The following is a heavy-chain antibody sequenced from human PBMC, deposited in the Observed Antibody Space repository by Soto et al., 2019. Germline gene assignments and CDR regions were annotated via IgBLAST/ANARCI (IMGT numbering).Heavy chain of an antibody. CDR2: ISGPGTNT. CDR3: VKGRGATNWIKYYFHY. Sequence: EVQLLESGGGLVQPGGTLRLSCAASGFTFSSYSMNWVRQAPGKGLEWVSGISGPGTNTYYADSVRGRFTISRDNSKNTLYLQMNGLRAEVTALFYCVKGRGATNWIKYYFHYWGLGTLVTVSS. D-gene: IGHD1-1*01. V-gene: IGHV3-23*01. CDR1: GFTFSSYS. J-gene: IGHJ4*02.